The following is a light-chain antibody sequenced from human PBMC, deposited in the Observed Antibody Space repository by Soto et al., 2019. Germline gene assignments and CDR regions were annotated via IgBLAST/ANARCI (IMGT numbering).Light chain of an antibody. Sequence: EIVLTQSPGTLSLSPGERATLSCRASQTLSTNSLAWYQQRPGQTPRLLIYAASTRDTDIPDRFNGSGSGTDFALTINRLETEAVAVYYCQQYDASPLTFGPGTTVDVK. CDR2: AAS. V-gene: IGKV3-20*01. J-gene: IGKJ3*01. CDR1: QTLSTNS. CDR3: QQYDASPLT.